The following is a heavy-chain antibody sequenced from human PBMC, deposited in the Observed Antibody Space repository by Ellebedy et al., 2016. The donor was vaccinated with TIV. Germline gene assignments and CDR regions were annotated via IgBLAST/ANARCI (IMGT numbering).Heavy chain of an antibody. CDR2: ISSSSSTI. J-gene: IGHJ4*02. CDR1: GFTFSSYS. D-gene: IGHD3-22*01. V-gene: IGHV3-48*01. Sequence: GGSLRLSCAASGFTFSSYSMNWVRQAPGKGLEWVSYISSSSSTIYYADSVKGRFTISRDNSKNTLYLQMNSLRAEDTAVYYCASVVITTFRHGSNDYWGQGTLVTVSS. CDR3: ASVVITTFRHGSNDY.